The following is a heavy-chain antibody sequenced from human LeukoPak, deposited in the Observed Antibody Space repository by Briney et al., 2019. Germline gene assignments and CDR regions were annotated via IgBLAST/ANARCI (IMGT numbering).Heavy chain of an antibody. V-gene: IGHV3-48*03. CDR2: ISTSGSII. D-gene: IGHD6-13*01. CDR1: GFTFSDYE. CDR3: ARDATTEPGTVYMDV. J-gene: IGHJ6*03. Sequence: PGGSLRLSCAASGFTFSDYEMNWVRQAPGKGLEWTLHISTSGSIIHYADSVKGRFTISRDNAKNSLYLQMNSLRAEDTALYFCARDATTEPGTVYMDVWGKGTTVTISS.